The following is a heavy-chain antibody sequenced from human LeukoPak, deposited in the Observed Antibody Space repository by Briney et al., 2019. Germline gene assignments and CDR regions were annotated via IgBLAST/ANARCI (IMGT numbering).Heavy chain of an antibody. CDR1: GGSFSGYY. Sequence: SETLSLTCAVYGGSFSGYYWSWIRQPPGKGLEWIGEINHSGSTNYNPSLKSRVTISVDTSKNQFSLKLSSVTAADTAVYYCARERVRGYSGYGSSPRPFDPWGQGTLVTVSS. V-gene: IGHV4-34*01. CDR2: INHSGST. CDR3: ARERVRGYSGYGSSPRPFDP. D-gene: IGHD5-12*01. J-gene: IGHJ5*02.